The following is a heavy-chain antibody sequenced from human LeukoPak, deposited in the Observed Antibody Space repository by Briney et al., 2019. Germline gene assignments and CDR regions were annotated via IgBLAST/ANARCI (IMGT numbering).Heavy chain of an antibody. CDR3: ATGVGAILYGMDV. D-gene: IGHD1-26*01. J-gene: IGHJ6*02. V-gene: IGHV3-11*01. CDR1: GFTFSDYY. CDR2: MSSSGDTI. Sequence: GGSLRLSCAASGFTFSDYYMAWIRQAPGKGLEWISYMSSSGDTIFYADSVKGRFTISRDNAKNSLYLYMNSLRSEDTAVYYCATGVGAILYGMDVWGQGTTVTVSS.